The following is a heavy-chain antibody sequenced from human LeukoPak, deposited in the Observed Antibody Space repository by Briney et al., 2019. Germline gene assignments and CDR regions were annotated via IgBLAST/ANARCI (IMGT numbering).Heavy chain of an antibody. Sequence: GGSLRLSCAASGFTFSSYWMHWVRQAPGKGLVWVSRINSDGSSTSYADSVKGRFTISRDNAKNTLYLQMNSLRAEDTAVYYCARAQGLYGSGSYYSFDYWGRGTLVTVSS. CDR2: INSDGSST. D-gene: IGHD3-10*01. J-gene: IGHJ4*02. CDR1: GFTFSSYW. V-gene: IGHV3-74*01. CDR3: ARAQGLYGSGSYYSFDY.